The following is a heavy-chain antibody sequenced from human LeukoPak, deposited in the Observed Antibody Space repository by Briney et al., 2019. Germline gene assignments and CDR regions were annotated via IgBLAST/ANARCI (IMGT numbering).Heavy chain of an antibody. CDR2: IIPILGIA. V-gene: IGHV1-69*04. CDR3: ARAPYSSSWYQNWFDP. J-gene: IGHJ5*02. Sequence: SVKVSCKASGYTFTGYYMHWVRQAPGQGLEWMGRIIPILGIANYAQKFQGRVTITADKSTSTAYMELSSLRSEDTAVYYCARAPYSSSWYQNWFDPWGQGTLVTVSS. D-gene: IGHD6-13*01. CDR1: GYTFTGYY.